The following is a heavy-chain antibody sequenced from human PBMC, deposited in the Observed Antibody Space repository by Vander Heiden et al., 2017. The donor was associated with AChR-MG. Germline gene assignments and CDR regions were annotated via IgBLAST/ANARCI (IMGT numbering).Heavy chain of an antibody. CDR3: ARLYYDYVWGSLPGDY. CDR1: GYSFTSYW. D-gene: IGHD3-16*01. Sequence: EVQLVQSGAEVKKPGESLKISGQGSGYSFTSYWIGWVRQMPGKGLEWMGIIYPGDSDTRYSPSFQGQVTISADKSISTAYLQWSSLKASDTAMYYCARLYYDYVWGSLPGDYWGQGTLVTVSS. J-gene: IGHJ4*02. V-gene: IGHV5-51*01. CDR2: IYPGDSDT.